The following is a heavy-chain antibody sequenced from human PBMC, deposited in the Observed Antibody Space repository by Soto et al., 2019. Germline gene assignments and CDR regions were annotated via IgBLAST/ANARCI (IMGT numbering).Heavy chain of an antibody. V-gene: IGHV4-39*01. CDR1: GGSISSSSYY. Sequence: QLLESGPGLVKPSETLSLTCTVSGGSISSSSYYWGWIRQPPGKGLEWIGRIYYSGSTYYNPSLKSRVTISVDTSKNQCSLKLSSVTAADTAVYYCARLSVLRYFDWWVDYWGQGTLVTVSS. J-gene: IGHJ4*02. CDR3: ARLSVLRYFDWWVDY. D-gene: IGHD3-9*01. CDR2: IYYSGST.